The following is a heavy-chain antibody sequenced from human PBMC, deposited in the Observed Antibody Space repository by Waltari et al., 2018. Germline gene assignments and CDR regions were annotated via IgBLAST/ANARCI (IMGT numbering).Heavy chain of an antibody. CDR3: ATYIGASVGTAAFDV. J-gene: IGHJ3*01. Sequence: QLQLQESGPRLVRPSETLSLICRVSGVSITSNRHYWAWIRQSPGQGLEWIGTVSYSGTTYISPSVKSRVSVSRDTSKNQVSLILGSVTAADMPVYYCATYIGASVGTAAFDVWGQGTMVTVSS. CDR2: VSYSGTT. CDR1: GVSITSNRHY. V-gene: IGHV4-39*01. D-gene: IGHD5-12*01.